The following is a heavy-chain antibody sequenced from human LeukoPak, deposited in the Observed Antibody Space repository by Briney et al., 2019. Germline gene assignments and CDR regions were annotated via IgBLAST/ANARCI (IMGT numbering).Heavy chain of an antibody. CDR1: GFTFSSYA. J-gene: IGHJ4*02. V-gene: IGHV3-23*01. Sequence: PGGSLRFSCAASGFTFSSYAMSWVRQAPGKGLEWVSAISGSGGSTYYADSVKGRFTISRDNSKNTLYLQMNSLRAEDTAVYYCAKVGEWAYYFDYWGQGTLVTVSS. CDR3: AKVGEWAYYFDY. D-gene: IGHD1-26*01. CDR2: ISGSGGST.